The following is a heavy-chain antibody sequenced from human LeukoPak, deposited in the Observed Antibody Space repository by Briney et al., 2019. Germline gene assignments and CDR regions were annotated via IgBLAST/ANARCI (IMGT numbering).Heavy chain of an antibody. D-gene: IGHD3-10*02. J-gene: IGHJ4*02. CDR3: TRENYVPDS. Sequence: GGSLRLSCAASGFTFSHYWMSWVRQTPGKGLEWVASISNGGYPTYYVDSVRGRFTISRDDARNSLFLQMNGLRADDTAVYYCTRENYVPDSWGQGTLVTVSS. V-gene: IGHV3-7*03. CDR1: GFTFSHYW. CDR2: ISNGGYPT.